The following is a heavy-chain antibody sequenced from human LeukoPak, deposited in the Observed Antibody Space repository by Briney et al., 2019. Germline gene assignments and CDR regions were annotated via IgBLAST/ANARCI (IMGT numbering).Heavy chain of an antibody. Sequence: ASVKVSCKASGYTFTGYYMHWVRQAPGQGLEWMGWINPNSGGTNYAQKFQGRVTMTRDTSTSTAYMELSRLRSGDTAVYYCARVRGNWFDPWGQGTLVTVSS. J-gene: IGHJ5*02. V-gene: IGHV1-2*02. CDR1: GYTFTGYY. D-gene: IGHD3-10*01. CDR3: ARVRGNWFDP. CDR2: INPNSGGT.